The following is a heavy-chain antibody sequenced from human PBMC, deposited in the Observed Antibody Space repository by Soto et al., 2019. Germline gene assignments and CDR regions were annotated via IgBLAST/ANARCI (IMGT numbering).Heavy chain of an antibody. CDR2: IYYSGST. CDR1: GGSVSSGSYY. V-gene: IGHV4-61*01. J-gene: IGHJ6*02. D-gene: IGHD3-9*01. CDR3: ARDADYDILTGYYPSDYGMDV. Sequence: PSETLSLTCTVSGGSVSSGSYYWSWIRQPPGKGLEWIGYIYYSGSTNYNPSLKSRVTISVDTSKNQFSLKLSSVTAADTAVYYCARDADYDILTGYYPSDYGMDVWGQGTTVTVSS.